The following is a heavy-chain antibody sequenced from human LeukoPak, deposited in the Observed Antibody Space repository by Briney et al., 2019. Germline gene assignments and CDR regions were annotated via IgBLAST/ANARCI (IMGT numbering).Heavy chain of an antibody. CDR1: GLTFSSYE. CDR2: ISSSGNTI. J-gene: IGHJ4*02. V-gene: IGHV3-48*03. Sequence: PGGSLRLSCAASGLTFSSYEMNWVRQAPGKGLEWVSYISSSGNTIYYADSVKGRFTISRDNAKNSLYLQMKSLRGEDTAVYYCLVVGGALDYWGQGTLVTVSS. CDR3: LVVGGALDY. D-gene: IGHD1-26*01.